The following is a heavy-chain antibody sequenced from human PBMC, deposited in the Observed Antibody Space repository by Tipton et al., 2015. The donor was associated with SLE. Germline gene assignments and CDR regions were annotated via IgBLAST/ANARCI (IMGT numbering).Heavy chain of an antibody. CDR3: ARRWVQTVFDY. CDR2: IDPSDSDT. V-gene: IGHV5-51*03. D-gene: IGHD3-10*01. J-gene: IGHJ4*02. CDR1: GYSFTNSW. Sequence: QLVQSGPEVKKPGEALQISCKTSGYSFTNSWIVWFRHMPGKGLECMGMIDPSDSDTRYNPSFQGHVSMSIDRSTTTAYLQWRSLKASDAAMYFCARRWVQTVFDYWGQGTLVTVSS.